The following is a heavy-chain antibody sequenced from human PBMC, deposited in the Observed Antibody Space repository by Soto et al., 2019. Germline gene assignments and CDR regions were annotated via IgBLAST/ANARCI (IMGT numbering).Heavy chain of an antibody. Sequence: QVQLVESGGGVVQPGRSLRLSCAASGFTFSSYGMHWVRQAPGKGLEWVAVIWYDGSNKYYADSVKGRFTISRDNSKNTLYLQMNSLRAEDTAVYYCARVQRSSGYYGAFDYWGQGTLVTVSS. V-gene: IGHV3-33*01. CDR3: ARVQRSSGYYGAFDY. J-gene: IGHJ4*02. CDR2: IWYDGSNK. D-gene: IGHD3-22*01. CDR1: GFTFSSYG.